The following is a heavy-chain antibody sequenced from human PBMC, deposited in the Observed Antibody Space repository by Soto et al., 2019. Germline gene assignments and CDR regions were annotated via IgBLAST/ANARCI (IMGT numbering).Heavy chain of an antibody. D-gene: IGHD6-13*01. CDR1: GFTFSSYA. V-gene: IGHV3-23*01. CDR3: TKGAAAGTAINWFDP. CDR2: ISGSGIST. J-gene: IGHJ5*02. Sequence: GGSLRLSCAASGFTFSSYAMTWVRQAPGKGLEWVSAISGSGISTYYADSVKGRFTISRENSKNTLYLQMNSLRAEDTAVYYCTKGAAAGTAINWFDPWGQGTLVTVSS.